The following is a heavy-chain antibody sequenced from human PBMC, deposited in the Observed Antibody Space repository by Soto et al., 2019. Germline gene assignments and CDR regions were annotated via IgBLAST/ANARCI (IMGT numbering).Heavy chain of an antibody. J-gene: IGHJ3*02. Sequence: SETLSLTCTVSGGSISSYYWSWIRQPPGKGLEWMGYIYYSGSTNYNPSLKSGVTISVDTSKNQFSLKLSSVTAADTAVYYCARGTTGDAFDIWGQGTMVTLSS. CDR2: IYYSGST. D-gene: IGHD4-17*01. V-gene: IGHV4-59*01. CDR1: GGSISSYY. CDR3: ARGTTGDAFDI.